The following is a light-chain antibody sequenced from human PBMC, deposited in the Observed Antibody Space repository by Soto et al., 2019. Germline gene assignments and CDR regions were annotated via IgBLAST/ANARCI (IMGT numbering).Light chain of an antibody. CDR3: QQYYSTLFT. Sequence: DIVMTHSPESLAVSLGERATINCKSSQSVLFSSTNNNNLAWYQQKPGQPPKLLIYSASTRDSGVPDRFSGSGSGTDFTLTISSLQAEDVAVYYCQQYYSTLFTFGPGTKVDLK. V-gene: IGKV4-1*01. CDR2: SAS. J-gene: IGKJ3*01. CDR1: QSVLFSSTNNNN.